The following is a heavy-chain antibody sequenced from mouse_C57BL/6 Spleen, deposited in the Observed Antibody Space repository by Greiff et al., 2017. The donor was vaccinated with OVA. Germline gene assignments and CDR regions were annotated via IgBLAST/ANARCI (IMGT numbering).Heavy chain of an antibody. J-gene: IGHJ3*01. CDR1: GYTFTDYN. D-gene: IGHD2-5*01. Sequence: EVQLQESGPELVKPGASVKMSCKASGYTFTDYNMHWVKQSHGKSLEWIGYINPNNGGTSYNQKFKGKATLTVNKSSSTAYLELRSLTSEDSAVYYCARGGYYSIWGAYWGQGTLVTVSA. CDR3: ARGGYYSIWGAY. V-gene: IGHV1-22*01. CDR2: INPNNGGT.